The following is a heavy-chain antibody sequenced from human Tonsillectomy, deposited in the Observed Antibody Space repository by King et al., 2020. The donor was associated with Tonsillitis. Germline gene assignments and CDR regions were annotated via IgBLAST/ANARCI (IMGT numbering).Heavy chain of an antibody. CDR1: GDSISSGGYS. Sequence: LQLQESGSRLVRPSQTLSLTCAVSGDSISSGGYSWSWIRQPPGKGLEWIGHIYQSGSTYYNPSLKSRVTISVDRSKNHFSLNLSSVTAADTAVYYCAGGGYSYRLGAFDIWGQGTVVTVSS. CDR3: AGGGYSYRLGAFDI. V-gene: IGHV4-30-2*01. J-gene: IGHJ3*02. D-gene: IGHD5-18*01. CDR2: IYQSGST.